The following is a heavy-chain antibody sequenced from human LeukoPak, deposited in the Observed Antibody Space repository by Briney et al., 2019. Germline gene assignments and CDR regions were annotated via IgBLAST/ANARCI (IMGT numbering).Heavy chain of an antibody. D-gene: IGHD6-13*01. CDR1: GYSFTSYW. CDR2: IYPGDSDT. CDR3: ASSIAAAGTDWYFDL. Sequence: GESLKISCKGSGYSFTSYWIGWGRQMPGKGLEWMGIIYPGDSDTRYSPSFQGHVTISADKSISTAYLQWSSLKASDTAMYYCASSIAAAGTDWYFDLWGRGTLVTVSS. J-gene: IGHJ2*01. V-gene: IGHV5-51*01.